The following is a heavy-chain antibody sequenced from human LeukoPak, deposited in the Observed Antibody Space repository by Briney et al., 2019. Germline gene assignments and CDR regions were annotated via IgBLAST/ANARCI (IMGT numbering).Heavy chain of an antibody. CDR1: GGSISSGGYY. J-gene: IGHJ4*02. D-gene: IGHD5-18*01. CDR3: ARMPAMGPFDY. CDR2: IYHSGST. V-gene: IGHV4-30-2*01. Sequence: SETLSLTCTVSGGSISSGGYYWSWIRQPPGKGLEWIGYIYHSGSTYYNPSLKSRVTISVDSSKNQFSLELNFLTAADTAVYYCARMPAMGPFDYWGQGTLVTVSS.